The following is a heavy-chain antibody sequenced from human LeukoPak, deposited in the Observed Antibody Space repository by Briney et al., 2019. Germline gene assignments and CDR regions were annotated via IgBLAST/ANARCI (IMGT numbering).Heavy chain of an antibody. J-gene: IGHJ4*02. CDR2: LVYDARS. CDR3: ARDLSAAFDF. CDR1: GFTFSSYA. V-gene: IGHV3-33*08. Sequence: GGSLRLSCAASGFTFSSYAMSWVRQAPGKGLEWVARLVYDARSDYANSVKGRFSISRDDSKNTLFLDMSNLRVEDTALYYCARDLSAAFDFWGQGVLVTVSS. D-gene: IGHD6-19*01.